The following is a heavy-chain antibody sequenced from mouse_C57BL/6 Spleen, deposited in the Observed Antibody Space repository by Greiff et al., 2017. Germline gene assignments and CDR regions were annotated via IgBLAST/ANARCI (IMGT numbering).Heavy chain of an antibody. CDR1: GFTFSSYT. CDR3: ARRGGYDVEAMDY. D-gene: IGHD2-2*01. Sequence: EVQVVESGGGLVKPGGSLKLSCAASGFTFSSYTMSWVRQTPEKRLEWVATISGGGGNTYYPDRVKGRFTISRDNAKNTLYLQMSRLRSEDTALYYCARRGGYDVEAMDYWGQGTSVTVSS. CDR2: ISGGGGNT. V-gene: IGHV5-9*01. J-gene: IGHJ4*01.